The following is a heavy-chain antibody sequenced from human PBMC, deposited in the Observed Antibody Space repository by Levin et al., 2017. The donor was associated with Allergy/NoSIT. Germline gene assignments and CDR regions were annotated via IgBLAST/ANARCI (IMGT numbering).Heavy chain of an antibody. CDR1: GFTFSDHF. Sequence: GSLRLSCAVSGFTFSDHFMDWVRQAPGKGLEWVARSRNKVNSHTTEYAASVKGRFAISRDDSQNSLYLQMNNLKTEDTAVYYCVATRTGSVFDYWGQGNLVTVSA. CDR2: SRNKVNSHTT. D-gene: IGHD1-26*01. J-gene: IGHJ4*02. CDR3: VATRTGSVFDY. V-gene: IGHV3-72*01.